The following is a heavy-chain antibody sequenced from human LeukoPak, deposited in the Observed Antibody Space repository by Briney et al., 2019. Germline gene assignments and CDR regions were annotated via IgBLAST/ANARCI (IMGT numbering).Heavy chain of an antibody. Sequence: PSETLSLTCTVSAGSISSYYWSWIRQPAGKGLEWIGRIYTSGSTNHNPSLKSRVTISVDKSKNQFSLKLSSVTAADTAVYYCARGLVGTTGEQSWFDPWGQGTLVTVSS. V-gene: IGHV4-4*07. CDR2: IYTSGST. CDR1: AGSISSYY. J-gene: IGHJ5*02. CDR3: ARGLVGTTGEQSWFDP. D-gene: IGHD1-26*01.